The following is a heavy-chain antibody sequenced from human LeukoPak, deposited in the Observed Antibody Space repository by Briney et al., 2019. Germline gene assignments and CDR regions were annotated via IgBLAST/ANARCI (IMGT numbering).Heavy chain of an antibody. D-gene: IGHD6-13*01. CDR2: IIPIFGTA. CDR3: AREEIVLYSSGWYEY. V-gene: IGHV1-69*13. Sequence: ASVKVSCKASGGTFSSYAISWVRQAPGQGLEWMGGIIPIFGTANYAQKFQGRVTITADESTSTAYMELSSLRSEDTAVYYCAREEIVLYSSGWYEYWGQGTLVTVSS. J-gene: IGHJ4*02. CDR1: GGTFSSYA.